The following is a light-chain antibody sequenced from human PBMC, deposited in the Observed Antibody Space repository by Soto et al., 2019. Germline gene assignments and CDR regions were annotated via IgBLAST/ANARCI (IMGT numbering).Light chain of an antibody. V-gene: IGKV3-15*01. CDR2: GAS. J-gene: IGKJ4*01. Sequence: DIILTQSPAIVSVSPGERATLSCRASRSVSTNLAWYQHKHGQAPRLLIYGASTRVTDIPPRFSGSGPGTEFTLNINYLKSEDFGVYYCQQYDKTVPPVTFGGGTKVEI. CDR1: RSVSTN. CDR3: QQYDKTVPPVT.